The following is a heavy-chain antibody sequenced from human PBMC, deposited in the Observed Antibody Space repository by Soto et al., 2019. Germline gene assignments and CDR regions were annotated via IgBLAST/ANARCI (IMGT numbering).Heavy chain of an antibody. CDR3: ATYCSGGRCYSVYCYYGMDV. D-gene: IGHD2-15*01. V-gene: IGHV3-33*01. Sequence: QVQLVESGGGVVQPGRSLRLSCAASGFTFSSYGMHWVRQAPGKGLEWVAVIWYDGSNKYYADSVKGRFTISRDNSKNTLYLQMNILRAEDTAVYYCATYCSGGRCYSVYCYYGMDVWGQGTTVTVSS. CDR2: IWYDGSNK. CDR1: GFTFSSYG. J-gene: IGHJ6*02.